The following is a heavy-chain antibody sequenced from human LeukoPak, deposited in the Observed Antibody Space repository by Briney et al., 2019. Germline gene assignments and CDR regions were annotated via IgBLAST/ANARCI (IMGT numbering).Heavy chain of an antibody. Sequence: SVTVSCKASGGTFSSYAISWVRQAPGQGLKWMGRIIPIFGIENYAQKFQGRVTITADKSTSTAYMELSSLRSEDTAVYYCARGAVGSGDAFDIWGQGTMVTVSS. CDR1: GGTFSSYA. D-gene: IGHD6-13*01. V-gene: IGHV1-69*04. J-gene: IGHJ3*02. CDR3: ARGAVGSGDAFDI. CDR2: IIPIFGIE.